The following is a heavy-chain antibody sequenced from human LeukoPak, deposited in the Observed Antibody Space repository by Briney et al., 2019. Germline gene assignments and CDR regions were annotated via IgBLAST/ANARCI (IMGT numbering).Heavy chain of an antibody. Sequence: GASVKVSCQASGYTFTGYYMHWVRQAPGQGLEWMGWINPNSGGTNYAQKFQGRVTMTRDTSISTAYMELSRLRSDDTAVYYCARDLGDNWNYPPYFDYWGQGTLVTVSS. CDR1: GYTFTGYY. D-gene: IGHD1-7*01. J-gene: IGHJ4*02. CDR2: INPNSGGT. CDR3: ARDLGDNWNYPPYFDY. V-gene: IGHV1-2*02.